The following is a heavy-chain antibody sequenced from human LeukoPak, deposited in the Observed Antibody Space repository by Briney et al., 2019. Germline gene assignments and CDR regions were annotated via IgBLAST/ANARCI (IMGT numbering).Heavy chain of an antibody. J-gene: IGHJ4*02. CDR3: VNQISGWVY. Sequence: GGSLRLSCSASGFTFDTFVMHWVRQAPGKGLEYVSGISGNGGSTYSADFVKGRFTISRDNSKNTLFLQMTSLRAEDTAVYYCVNQISGWVYWGQGTLVTVSS. D-gene: IGHD6-19*01. V-gene: IGHV3-64D*06. CDR2: ISGNGGST. CDR1: GFTFDTFV.